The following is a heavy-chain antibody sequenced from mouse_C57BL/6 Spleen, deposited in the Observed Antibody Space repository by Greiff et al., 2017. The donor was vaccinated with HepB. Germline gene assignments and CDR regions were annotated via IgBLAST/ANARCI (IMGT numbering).Heavy chain of an antibody. CDR1: GYTFTGYW. Sequence: VKLMESGAELMKPGASVKLSCKATGYTFTGYWIEWVKQRPGHGLEWIGEILPGSGSTNYNEKFKGKATFTADTSSNTAYMQLSSLTTEDSAIYYCARARTVITTVVNYFDYWGQGTTLTVSS. V-gene: IGHV1-9*01. CDR2: ILPGSGST. J-gene: IGHJ2*01. CDR3: ARARTVITTVVNYFDY. D-gene: IGHD1-1*01.